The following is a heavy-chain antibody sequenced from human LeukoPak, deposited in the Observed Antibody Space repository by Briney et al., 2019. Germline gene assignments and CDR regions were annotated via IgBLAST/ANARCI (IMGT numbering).Heavy chain of an antibody. Sequence: GGSLRLSCAASGFTFSSYAMSWVRQAPGKGLEWVSAISGSGGSTYYADSVKGRFTISRDNSKNTLYLQMNSLRAEDTAVYYCAKDQGSEYCSGGSCYGYYYYYYYMDVWGKGTTVTVSS. J-gene: IGHJ6*03. CDR2: ISGSGGST. CDR3: AKDQGSEYCSGGSCYGYYYYYYYMDV. V-gene: IGHV3-23*01. D-gene: IGHD2-15*01. CDR1: GFTFSSYA.